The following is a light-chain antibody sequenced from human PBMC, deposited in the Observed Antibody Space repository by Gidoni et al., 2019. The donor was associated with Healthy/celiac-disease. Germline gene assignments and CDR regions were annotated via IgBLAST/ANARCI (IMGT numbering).Light chain of an antibody. J-gene: IGLJ1*01. CDR2: QDR. Sequence: SYELTPPPSVSVSPGQTASITCSGDKLGDKYACWYQQKPGQSPVLVIYQDRKRPSGIPERFSGSNSGNTATLTISGTQAMDEADYYCQAWDSSTGVFGTGTKVTVL. CDR3: QAWDSSTGV. CDR1: KLGDKY. V-gene: IGLV3-1*01.